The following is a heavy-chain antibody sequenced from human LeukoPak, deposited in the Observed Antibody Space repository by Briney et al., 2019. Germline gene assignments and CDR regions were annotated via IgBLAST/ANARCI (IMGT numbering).Heavy chain of an antibody. CDR1: GYTFTSYY. J-gene: IGHJ5*02. Sequence: ASVKVSCKASGYTFTSYYMHWVRQAPGQGLEWMGVINPSGGSTSYAQKFQGRVTMTRDTSTSTVYMELSSLRSEDTAVYYCARDVPRYCSGGSCYGEGSWFDPWGQGTLVTVSS. CDR3: ARDVPRYCSGGSCYGEGSWFDP. D-gene: IGHD2-15*01. V-gene: IGHV1-46*01. CDR2: INPSGGST.